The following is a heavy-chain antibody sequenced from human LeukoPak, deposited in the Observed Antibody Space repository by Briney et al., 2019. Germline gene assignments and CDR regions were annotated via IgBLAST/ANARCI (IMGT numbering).Heavy chain of an antibody. D-gene: IGHD3-9*01. CDR2: ISGSGGST. J-gene: IGHJ4*02. CDR1: GFTFSSYA. CDR3: AGSILTGYPNFDY. V-gene: IGHV3-23*01. Sequence: GALRLSCAASGFTFSSYAMSWVRPAPGKGLEWVSAISGSGGSTYYADSVRGRFTISRDNAKNSLNLQMNSLRAEDTAVYYCAGSILTGYPNFDYWGQGTLVTVSS.